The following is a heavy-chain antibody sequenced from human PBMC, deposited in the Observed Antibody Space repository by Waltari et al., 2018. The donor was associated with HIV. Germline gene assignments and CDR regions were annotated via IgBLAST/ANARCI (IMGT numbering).Heavy chain of an antibody. Sequence: LRLSCAASGFTFSSYGMHWVRQAPGKGLEWVTVISYYGDNKYYADSVKGRFTISRDNSKNTLYLQMNSLRPEDTAVYYCARGASGWSPGYWGQGTLVTVSS. V-gene: IGHV3-30*03. CDR2: ISYYGDNK. CDR3: ARGASGWSPGY. D-gene: IGHD6-19*01. CDR1: GFTFSSYG. J-gene: IGHJ4*02.